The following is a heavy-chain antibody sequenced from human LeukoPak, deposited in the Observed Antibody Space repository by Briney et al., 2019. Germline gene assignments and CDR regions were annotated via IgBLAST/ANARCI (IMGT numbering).Heavy chain of an antibody. CDR1: GCTFDDYA. CDR2: ISWNSGSK. Sequence: SLRLSCTASGCTFDDYAMHWVRQAPGKGLEWISGISWNSGSKGYADSVKGRFTISKNNAKNSLYLQMNCLRAEDTALYYCAKDGHGIVDYYYMDVWGKGTTVTISS. D-gene: IGHD1-26*01. V-gene: IGHV3-9*01. CDR3: AKDGHGIVDYYYMDV. J-gene: IGHJ6*03.